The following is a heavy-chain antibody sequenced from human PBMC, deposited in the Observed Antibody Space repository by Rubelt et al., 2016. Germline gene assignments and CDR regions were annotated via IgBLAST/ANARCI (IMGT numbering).Heavy chain of an antibody. CDR1: GYSFTGYW. CDR2: IDPSDSYI. V-gene: IGHV5-10-1*03. CDR3: GRGNSWYPL. D-gene: IGHD6-13*01. Sequence: EVQLVQSGAEVKKPGESLRISCKGSGYSFTGYWISWVRQMPGKGLEWMGRIDPSDSYINYSPSFQGDVTISADKPISTAYLQWSSLKASDTAMYYCGRGNSWYPLWGQGTLVTVSS. J-gene: IGHJ4*02.